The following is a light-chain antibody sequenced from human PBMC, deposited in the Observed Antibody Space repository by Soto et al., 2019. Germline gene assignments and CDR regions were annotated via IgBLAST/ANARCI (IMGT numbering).Light chain of an antibody. Sequence: DIQMTQSPSSLSASVGDRVTITCRASQGINNYLAWYQQKPGKVPKLLIYAASTLQSGVPSRFSGXXXXXDFTLTITSLQPEDVATYYCQKYNGVLRAFGPGTKVDIK. CDR1: QGINNY. CDR3: QKYNGVLRA. CDR2: AAS. V-gene: IGKV1-27*01. J-gene: IGKJ3*01.